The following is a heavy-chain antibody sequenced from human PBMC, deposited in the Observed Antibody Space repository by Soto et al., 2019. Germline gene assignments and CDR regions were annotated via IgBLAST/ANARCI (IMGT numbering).Heavy chain of an antibody. Sequence: ASVKVSCKASGYTFSSYGITWVRQAPGQGLEWMGWSSGYNANTNYARELQGRVTMTTYTSTSTVCMELRSLRSDDTAVYYCARTDSKPRDFDYWGQATLVTV. CDR3: ARTDSKPRDFDY. J-gene: IGHJ4*02. V-gene: IGHV1-18*01. CDR2: SSGYNANT. CDR1: GYTFSSYG. D-gene: IGHD5-18*01.